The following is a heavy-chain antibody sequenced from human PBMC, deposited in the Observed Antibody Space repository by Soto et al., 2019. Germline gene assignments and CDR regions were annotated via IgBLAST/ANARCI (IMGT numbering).Heavy chain of an antibody. CDR3: ARDGFVDRYYYGMDV. CDR2: INPNSGGT. CDR1: GYTFTGYY. Sequence: ASVKVSCKASGYTFTGYYMHWVRQAPGQGLEWMGWINPNSGGTNYAQKFQGWVTMTRDTSISTAYMELSRLRSDDTAVYYCARDGFVDRYYYGMDVWGQGTTVTVSS. D-gene: IGHD6-25*01. V-gene: IGHV1-2*04. J-gene: IGHJ6*02.